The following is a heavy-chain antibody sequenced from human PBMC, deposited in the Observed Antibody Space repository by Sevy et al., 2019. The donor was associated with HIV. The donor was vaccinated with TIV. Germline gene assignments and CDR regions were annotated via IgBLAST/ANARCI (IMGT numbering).Heavy chain of an antibody. Sequence: ASVKVSCKASGGTFSSYAISWVRQAPGQGLEWMGGIIPIFGTANYAQKFQGRVTITADESTSTAYMELSSLRSEDTAGYYWARDRSGSYPRWGQGTLVTVSS. CDR1: GGTFSSYA. CDR2: IIPIFGTA. J-gene: IGHJ4*02. CDR3: ARDRSGSYPR. V-gene: IGHV1-69*13. D-gene: IGHD1-26*01.